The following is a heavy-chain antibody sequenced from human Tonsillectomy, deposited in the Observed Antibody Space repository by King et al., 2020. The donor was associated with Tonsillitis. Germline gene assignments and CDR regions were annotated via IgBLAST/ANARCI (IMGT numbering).Heavy chain of an antibody. V-gene: IGHV3-74*01. Sequence: VQLVESGGGLVQPGGSLRLSCAASGFSLSRYWMHWVRQVPGKGLVWVSRINRDGSCTTYAHCVKGQFTVSRENARNTLYLQMNSLRVEDTAVYYCVRELRRETGANWLDSWGLGPLVTVPS. CDR1: GFSLSRYW. CDR2: INRDGSCT. CDR3: VRELRRETGANWLDS. J-gene: IGHJ5*01. D-gene: IGHD1-26*01.